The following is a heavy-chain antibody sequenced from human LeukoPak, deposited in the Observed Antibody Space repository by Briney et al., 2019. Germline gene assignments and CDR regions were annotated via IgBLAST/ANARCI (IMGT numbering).Heavy chain of an antibody. J-gene: IGHJ4*02. Sequence: GSLRLSCAASGFTFSSYSMNWVRQAPGKGLEWVSSISSTSGYIYYADSVKGRFTISRDNAKNSLYLQMNSLRAEDTAVYYCARDPTTYGSGSYNYYFDHWGQGTLVTVSS. D-gene: IGHD3-10*01. CDR2: ISSTSGYI. CDR3: ARDPTTYGSGSYNYYFDH. V-gene: IGHV3-21*01. CDR1: GFTFSSYS.